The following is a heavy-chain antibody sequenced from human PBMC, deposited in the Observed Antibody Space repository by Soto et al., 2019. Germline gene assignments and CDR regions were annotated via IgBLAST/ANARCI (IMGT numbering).Heavy chain of an antibody. CDR3: ARLYDLWSGYYSHYYYYMDV. CDR2: MNPNSGNT. Sequence: ASVKVSCKASGYTFTSYDINWVRQATGQGLEWMGWMNPNSGNTGYAQKFQGRVTMTRNTSISTAYMELSSLRSEDTAVYYCARLYDLWSGYYSHYYYYMDVWGKGTTVTVSS. D-gene: IGHD3-3*01. CDR1: GYTFTSYD. V-gene: IGHV1-8*01. J-gene: IGHJ6*03.